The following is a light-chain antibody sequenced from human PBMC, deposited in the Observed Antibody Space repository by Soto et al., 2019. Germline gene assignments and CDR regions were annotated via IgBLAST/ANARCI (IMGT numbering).Light chain of an antibody. CDR3: QHRSNWLGT. V-gene: IGKV3-11*01. CDR2: DPS. Sequence: EIVLTQSPATLSLSPGERATLSCRASQSVGSFLAWYQQKSGQTPRLLIYDPSNRAPGIPARFGGSGSGTDFTLTISSLEPEDFAVYYCQHRSNWLGTFGPGTKVDIK. CDR1: QSVGSF. J-gene: IGKJ3*01.